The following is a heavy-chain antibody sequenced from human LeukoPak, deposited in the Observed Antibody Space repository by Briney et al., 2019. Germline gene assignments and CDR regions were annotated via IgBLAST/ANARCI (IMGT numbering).Heavy chain of an antibody. D-gene: IGHD3/OR15-3a*01. J-gene: IGHJ4*02. Sequence: GGSLRLSCAASEFTFSNYYMNWVRQAPGKGLEWVSSISSSSSYTYYADSVKGRFTISRDNAKNLLFLQMNRLRAEDTALYYCARDDFKCGGSLDYWGQGTLVTVSS. CDR1: EFTFSNYY. CDR3: ARDDFKCGGSLDY. CDR2: ISSSSSYT. V-gene: IGHV3-21*01.